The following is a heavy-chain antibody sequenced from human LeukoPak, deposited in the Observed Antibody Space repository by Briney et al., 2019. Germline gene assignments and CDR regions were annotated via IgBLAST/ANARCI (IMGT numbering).Heavy chain of an antibody. Sequence: GGSLRLSCAASVFTFSDYYMSWVRQAPGKGLEWVSAISGSGGSIYYADSVKGRFTISRDNSKNTLYLQMNSLRAEDTAVYYCAKVANRQARNTYGSGSYYNDYWGQGTLVTVSS. CDR3: AKVANRQARNTYGSGSYYNDY. CDR1: VFTFSDYY. J-gene: IGHJ4*02. CDR2: ISGSGGSI. D-gene: IGHD3-10*01. V-gene: IGHV3-23*01.